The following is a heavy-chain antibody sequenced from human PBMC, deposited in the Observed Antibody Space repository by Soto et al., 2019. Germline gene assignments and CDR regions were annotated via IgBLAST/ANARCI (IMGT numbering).Heavy chain of an antibody. J-gene: IGHJ4*02. CDR1: GFTFSSYW. CDR3: VGAHFDY. CDR2: IKEDGSET. V-gene: IGHV3-7*01. D-gene: IGHD1-26*01. Sequence: GGSLRLSCSGSGFTFSSYWMNWVRQAPGKGLEWVANIKEDGSETFYMDSVKGRFTISRDNAKNSLYLQMNSLRGEDTAVYFCVGAHFDYWGQGTLVTVS.